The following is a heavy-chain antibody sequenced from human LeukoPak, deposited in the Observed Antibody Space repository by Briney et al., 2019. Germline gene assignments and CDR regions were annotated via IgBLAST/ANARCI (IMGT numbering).Heavy chain of an antibody. J-gene: IGHJ6*02. D-gene: IGHD1-26*01. CDR2: IWYDGSNK. Sequence: GGSLRLSCAASGFTFSSYGMHGVRQAPGKGLEGVAVIWYDGSNKYYADSVKGRFTISRDNSKNTLYLQMNSLRAEDTAVYYCAKDKGGSYYYYGMDVWGQGTTVTVSS. V-gene: IGHV3-30*02. CDR1: GFTFSSYG. CDR3: AKDKGGSYYYYGMDV.